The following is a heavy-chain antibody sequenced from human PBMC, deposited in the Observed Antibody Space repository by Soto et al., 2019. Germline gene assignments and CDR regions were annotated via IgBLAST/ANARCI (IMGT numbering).Heavy chain of an antibody. CDR1: GYTFTDYY. CDR3: ARGREWGATKYCDY. D-gene: IGHD5-12*01. V-gene: IGHV1-2*04. CDR2: INPNSGGT. J-gene: IGHJ4*02. Sequence: QVQLVQSGAEVQKPGASVKVSCKASGYTFTDYYMHWVRQAPGQGLEWMGWINPNSGGTNYAQKFQGWVTVTRDTSISTAYMELSRLKSDDTAIYYCARGREWGATKYCDYWGQGTLVTVSS.